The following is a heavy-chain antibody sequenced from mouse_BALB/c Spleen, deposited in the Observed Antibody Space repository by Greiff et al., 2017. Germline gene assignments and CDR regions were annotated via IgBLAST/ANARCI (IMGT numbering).Heavy chain of an antibody. D-gene: IGHD4-1*01. V-gene: IGHV1S81*02. CDR3: ARWEAYYFDY. J-gene: IGHJ2*01. Sequence: VKLQQPGAELVKPGASVKLSCKASGYTFTSYWMHWVKQRPGQGLEWIGEINPSNGRTNYNEKFKSKATLTVDKSSSTAYMQLSSLTSEDSAVYYCARWEAYYFDYWGQGTTLTVSS. CDR2: INPSNGRT. CDR1: GYTFTSYW.